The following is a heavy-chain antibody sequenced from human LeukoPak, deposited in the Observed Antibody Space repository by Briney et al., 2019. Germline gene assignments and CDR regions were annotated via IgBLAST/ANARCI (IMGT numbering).Heavy chain of an antibody. CDR1: GGSFSGYY. CDR3: ARGRYDILTGYRYYFDS. V-gene: IGHV4-34*01. CDR2: INHSGST. Sequence: PSETLSLTCAVYGGSFSGYYWSWIRQPPGKGLEWIGEINHSGSTNYNPSLKSRVTISVDTSKNQFSLKLSSVTAADTAVYYCARGRYDILTGYRYYFDSWGQGTLVTVSS. D-gene: IGHD3-9*01. J-gene: IGHJ4*02.